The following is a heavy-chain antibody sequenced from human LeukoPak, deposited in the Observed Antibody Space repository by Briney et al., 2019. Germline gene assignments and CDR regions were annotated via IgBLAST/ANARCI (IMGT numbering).Heavy chain of an antibody. CDR3: TTGMAPEPFDY. V-gene: IGHV3-15*01. CDR1: GFTFSNAW. CDR2: IKSKTDGGTT. D-gene: IGHD1-14*01. J-gene: IGHJ4*02. Sequence: PGGSLRLSCAASGFTFSNAWMSWVRQAPGKGLEWVGRIKSKTDGGTTDYAAPVKGRSTISRDDSKNTLYLQMNSLKTEDTAVYYCTTGMAPEPFDYWGQGTLVTVSS.